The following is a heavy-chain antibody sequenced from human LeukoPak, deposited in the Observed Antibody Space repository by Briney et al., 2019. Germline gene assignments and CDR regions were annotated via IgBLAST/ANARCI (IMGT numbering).Heavy chain of an antibody. Sequence: LETLSLTCTVSGGSLSGHYWSWIRQPPGKRLEWIGYVSYTGRTKYNPSLQSRVTISIDTSKNQFSLKLTSVTSADTAVYSCARLLDNDISGDPDTFDVWGQGTTVIVS. CDR2: VSYTGRT. CDR1: GGSLSGHY. J-gene: IGHJ3*01. V-gene: IGHV4-59*11. D-gene: IGHD3-22*01. CDR3: ARLLDNDISGDPDTFDV.